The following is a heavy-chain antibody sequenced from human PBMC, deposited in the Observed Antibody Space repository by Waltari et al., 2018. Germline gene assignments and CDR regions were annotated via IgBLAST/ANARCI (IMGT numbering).Heavy chain of an antibody. V-gene: IGHV4-39*07. D-gene: IGHD6-13*01. CDR3: ARTPSCSSWVRGVGYFDY. CDR2: IYYSGST. J-gene: IGHJ4*02. CDR1: GGSISSSSYY. Sequence: QLQLQESGPGLVKPSETLSLTCTVSGGSISSSSYYWGWIRQPPGKGLEGIGSIYYSGSTYNNPSLKSRVTVSVDTSKNQFSLKLSSVTAADAAVYYCARTPSCSSWVRGVGYFDYWGQGTLVTVSS.